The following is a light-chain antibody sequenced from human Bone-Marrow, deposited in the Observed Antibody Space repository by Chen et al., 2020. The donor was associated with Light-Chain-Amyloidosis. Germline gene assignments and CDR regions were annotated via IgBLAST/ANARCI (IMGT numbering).Light chain of an antibody. CDR1: DLPTKY. CDR3: QSADSSGTYEVI. J-gene: IGLJ2*01. V-gene: IGLV3-25*03. Sequence: SYELTQPPSVSVSPGQTTRITCSGDDLPTKYAYWYQQKPGQAPVLVIHRDTERPSGISERFSGSSSGTTATSSISGVQAEDEADYHGQSADSSGTYEVIFGGGTKLTVL. CDR2: RDT.